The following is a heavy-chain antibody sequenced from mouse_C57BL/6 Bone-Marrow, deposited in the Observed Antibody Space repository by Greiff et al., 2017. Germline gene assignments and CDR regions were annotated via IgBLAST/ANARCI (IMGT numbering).Heavy chain of an antibody. CDR3: ARHGDGSSYVPYWYFDV. D-gene: IGHD1-1*01. Sequence: DVMLVESGGDLVKPGGSLKLSCAASGFTFSSYGMSWVRQTPDKRLEWVATISSGGSYTYYPDSVKGRFTIPRDNAKNTLYLQIRSLKSEDTAMYYCARHGDGSSYVPYWYFDVWGTGTTVTVSS. J-gene: IGHJ1*03. CDR2: ISSGGSYT. CDR1: GFTFSSYG. V-gene: IGHV5-6*02.